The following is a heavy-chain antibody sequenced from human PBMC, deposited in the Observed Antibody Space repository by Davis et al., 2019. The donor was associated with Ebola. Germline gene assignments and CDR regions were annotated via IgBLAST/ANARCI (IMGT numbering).Heavy chain of an antibody. CDR2: IIPILGIA. D-gene: IGHD5-12*01. J-gene: IGHJ4*02. V-gene: IGHV1-69*10. CDR1: GGTFSSYA. Sequence: SVKVSCKASGGTFSSYAISWVRQAPGQGLEWMGGIIPILGIANYAQKFQGRVTITADKSTSTAYMELRSLRSDDTAVYYCAREYSGYNYFDYWGQGTLVTVSS. CDR3: AREYSGYNYFDY.